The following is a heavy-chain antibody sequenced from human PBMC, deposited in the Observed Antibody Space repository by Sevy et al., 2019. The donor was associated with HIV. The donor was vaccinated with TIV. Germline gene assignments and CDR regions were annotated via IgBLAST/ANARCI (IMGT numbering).Heavy chain of an antibody. CDR3: TRATVFGATWFDP. CDR1: GYTFNNAW. Sequence: GGSLRLSCAASGYTFNNAWMSWVRQAPGKGLEWLGRIKSKTDGGSAEYASPVKGRFTISRDDSKSTLYLQMNRLRTEDTGVYYCTRATVFGATWFDPWGQGALVTVSS. V-gene: IGHV3-15*01. CDR2: IKSKTDGGSA. D-gene: IGHD3-3*01. J-gene: IGHJ5*02.